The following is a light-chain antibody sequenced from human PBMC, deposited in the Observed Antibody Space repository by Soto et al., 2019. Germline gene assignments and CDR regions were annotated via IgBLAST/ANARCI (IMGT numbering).Light chain of an antibody. CDR3: PPYTRSIPVSA. CDR2: DVS. V-gene: IGLV2-14*01. Sequence: QSALTQPASVSGSPGQSITISCTGTSSDVGGYNYVSWYQQHPGKAPKLMIYDVSNRPSGVSNRFSGSKSGNTASLTISGLQAEYFSDIYRPPYTRSIPVSAFG. J-gene: IGLJ3*02. CDR1: SSDVGGYNY.